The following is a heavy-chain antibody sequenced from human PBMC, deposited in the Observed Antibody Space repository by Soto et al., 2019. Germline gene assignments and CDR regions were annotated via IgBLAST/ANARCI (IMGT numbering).Heavy chain of an antibody. J-gene: IGHJ5*02. CDR1: GGSISSGGYS. D-gene: IGHD5-18*01. Sequence: PSETLSLTCAVSGGSISSGGYSWSRIRQPPGKGLEWIGYIYHSGSTYYNPSLKSRVTISVDRSKNQFSLKLSSVTAADTAVYYCARIQAGNPPWFDPWGQGTLVTVSS. V-gene: IGHV4-30-2*01. CDR3: ARIQAGNPPWFDP. CDR2: IYHSGST.